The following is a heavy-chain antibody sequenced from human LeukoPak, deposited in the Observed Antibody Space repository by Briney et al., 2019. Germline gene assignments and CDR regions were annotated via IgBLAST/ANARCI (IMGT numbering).Heavy chain of an antibody. CDR2: ISSSSNVI. J-gene: IGHJ4*02. D-gene: IGHD6-13*01. Sequence: PGGSLRLSCAASGFTFSSYSMNWVRQAPGKGLEWVSYISSSSNVIYYADSVKGRFTISRDNAKNSLYLQVDSLTAEDTAIYYCARDRDSNWYPYHDYWGQGVLVTVSS. CDR1: GFTFSSYS. V-gene: IGHV3-48*04. CDR3: ARDRDSNWYPYHDY.